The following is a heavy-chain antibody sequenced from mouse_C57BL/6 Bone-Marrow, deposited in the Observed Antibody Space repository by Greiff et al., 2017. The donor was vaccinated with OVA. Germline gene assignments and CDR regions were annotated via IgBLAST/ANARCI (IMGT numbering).Heavy chain of an antibody. CDR1: GYTFTSYT. D-gene: IGHD2-1*01. J-gene: IGHJ3*01. V-gene: IGHV1-4*01. CDR2: INPSSGYT. CDR3: AREDGNWFAY. Sequence: VQLQQSGAELARPGASVKMSCKASGYTFTSYTMHWVKQRPGQGLEWIGNINPSSGYTKYNQKFKDKATLTADTSSSTAYMQLSSLTSEDSAVYYCAREDGNWFAYGGQGTLVTVSA.